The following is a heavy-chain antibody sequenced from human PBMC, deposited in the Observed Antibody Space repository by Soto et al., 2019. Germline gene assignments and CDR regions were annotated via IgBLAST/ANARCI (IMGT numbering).Heavy chain of an antibody. CDR3: ARVHVMVVAGSTFDY. V-gene: IGHV4-38-2*02. D-gene: IGHD6-19*01. CDR1: GDSISSGSY. Sequence: TLSLTCTVSGDSISSGSYWGWIRQPPGEGPEWIASIYHGGTTFYNPSLKSRISISVDTSKNQFSLRLTSVTAADTATYYCARVHVMVVAGSTFDYWGPGTLVTVSS. CDR2: IYHGGTT. J-gene: IGHJ4*03.